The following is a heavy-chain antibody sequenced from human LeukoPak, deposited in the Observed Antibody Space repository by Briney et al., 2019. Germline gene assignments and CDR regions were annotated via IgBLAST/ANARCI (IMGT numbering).Heavy chain of an antibody. CDR3: AKALDGDYVY. CDR1: GFTFSSYA. D-gene: IGHD4-17*01. Sequence: GGSLRLSCAASGFTFSSYAMSWVRQAPGKGLEWVSAISGSGGSTYYADSVKGRFTISRDSPKNTLYLQMNSLRAEDTAVYYCAKALDGDYVYWGQGTLVTVSS. CDR2: ISGSGGST. J-gene: IGHJ4*02. V-gene: IGHV3-23*01.